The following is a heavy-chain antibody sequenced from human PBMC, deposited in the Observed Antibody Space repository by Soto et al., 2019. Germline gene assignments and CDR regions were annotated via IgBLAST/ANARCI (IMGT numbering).Heavy chain of an antibody. CDR1: GYSFTSYW. D-gene: IGHD3-10*01. CDR2: IYPGDAYT. J-gene: IGHJ5*01. CDR3: ARYGVRGKMPRSFWFDS. V-gene: IGHV5-51*01. Sequence: PGEALKISCNGSGYSFTSYWIGWGRQMPGKGLEWIGIIYPGDAYTRYSPSCQGQVTISADKSISTAYLQWSSLKDSDTAMYYCARYGVRGKMPRSFWFDSRGQGTLVTVSS.